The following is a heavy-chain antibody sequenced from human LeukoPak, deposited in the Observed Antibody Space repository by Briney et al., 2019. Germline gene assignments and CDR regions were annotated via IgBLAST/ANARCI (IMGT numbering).Heavy chain of an antibody. V-gene: IGHV3-23*01. Sequence: GGSLRLSCAASGFTFSSYAMSWVRQAPGNGLERGSAISGSGGSTYYADSVKGRFTISRDNSKNTLYLQMNSLRAEDTAVYYCAKGAAAASYYFDYWGQGTLVTVSS. CDR1: GFTFSSYA. CDR3: AKGAAAASYYFDY. D-gene: IGHD6-13*01. J-gene: IGHJ4*02. CDR2: ISGSGGST.